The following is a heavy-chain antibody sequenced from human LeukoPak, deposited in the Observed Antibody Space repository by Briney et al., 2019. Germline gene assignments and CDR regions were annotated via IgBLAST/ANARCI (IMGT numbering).Heavy chain of an antibody. D-gene: IGHD3-22*01. J-gene: IGHJ4*02. V-gene: IGHV3-23*01. CDR2: ISGSGPST. Sequence: GGSLRLSCAASGFIFNNYGMSWVRQAPGKGLEWVSSISGSGPSTAYADSVKGRFIISRDKSKNTLYLQMNSLKVEDTAVYYCARLPTFYFDSSHYHYDYWGRGTQVTVSS. CDR3: ARLPTFYFDSSHYHYDY. CDR1: GFIFNNYG.